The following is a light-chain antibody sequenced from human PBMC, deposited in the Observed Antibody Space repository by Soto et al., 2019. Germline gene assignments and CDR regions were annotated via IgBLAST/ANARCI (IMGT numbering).Light chain of an antibody. V-gene: IGKV1-5*03. J-gene: IGKJ1*01. CDR2: KAS. CDR1: QSISSW. CDR3: QQYNSLWT. Sequence: DIQMTQSPSTLSASVGDRVTITCRASQSISSWLAWYQQKPGKAPKLLIYKASSLESGVPSRFSGRGSGKEFTLTISSLQPDDFATYYRQQYNSLWTFGQGTKVEIK.